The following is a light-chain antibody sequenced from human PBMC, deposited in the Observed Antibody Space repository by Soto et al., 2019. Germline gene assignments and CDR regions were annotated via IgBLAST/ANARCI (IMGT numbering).Light chain of an antibody. Sequence: EVVLTQSPATLSLSPGERATLSCRASQSVSTYLAWYQHKPGQAPRLLIYDASTRATGIPVRFSGSGSGTDFTLTISSLEPEDFAVYYCQQRNAWPPKYTFGQGTKLEIK. CDR2: DAS. CDR3: QQRNAWPPKYT. J-gene: IGKJ2*01. V-gene: IGKV3-11*01. CDR1: QSVSTY.